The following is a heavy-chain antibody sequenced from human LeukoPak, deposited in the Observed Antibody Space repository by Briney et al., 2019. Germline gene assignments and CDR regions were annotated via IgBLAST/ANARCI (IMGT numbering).Heavy chain of an antibody. J-gene: IGHJ4*02. CDR1: GFIFSSYV. Sequence: PGRSLRLSCAASGFIFSSYVMGWVRQAPGKGLEWVSSISVGGGDTFASDFVKGRFTITRENSKNTLYLQMTGLRVEDTAVYFCAKLNLGEMAYFDSWGQGTLVTVSS. CDR3: AKLNLGEMAYFDS. CDR2: ISVGGGDT. V-gene: IGHV3-23*01. D-gene: IGHD3-16*01.